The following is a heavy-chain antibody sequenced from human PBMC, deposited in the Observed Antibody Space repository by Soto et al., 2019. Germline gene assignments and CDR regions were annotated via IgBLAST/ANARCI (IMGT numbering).Heavy chain of an antibody. CDR2: IYYRGNT. CDR1: GYSISSGFY. J-gene: IGHJ4*02. Sequence: PSETLSLTCSVSGYSISSGFYWDWIRQPPGKGLEWIGSIYYRGNTYYNPSHNGRITISLDTSKNQFPLRLTSVTAADTAVYYRARGEVRGLIATGLDYGGQGARGTVSS. D-gene: IGHD3-10*01. CDR3: ARGEVRGLIATGLDY. V-gene: IGHV4-38-2*02.